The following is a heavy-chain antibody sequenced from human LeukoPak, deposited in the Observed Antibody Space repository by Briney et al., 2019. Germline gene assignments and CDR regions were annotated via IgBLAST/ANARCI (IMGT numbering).Heavy chain of an antibody. Sequence: GASVKISCKASGYTFTGYCMHWVRQAPGQGLEWMGWINPKSGGTNYAQKFQGRVTMTRDTSISTTYMELSRLRSDDTAVYYCARDRALVATSSYNWFDPWGQGTLVTVSS. J-gene: IGHJ5*02. CDR2: INPKSGGT. CDR3: ARDRALVATSSYNWFDP. CDR1: GYTFTGYC. V-gene: IGHV1-2*02. D-gene: IGHD5-12*01.